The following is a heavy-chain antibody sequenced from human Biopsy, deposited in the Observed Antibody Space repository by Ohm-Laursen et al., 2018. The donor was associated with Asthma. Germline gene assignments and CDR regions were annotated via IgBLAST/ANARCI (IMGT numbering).Heavy chain of an antibody. CDR2: IYHSGST. CDR1: GGSISSGGYS. V-gene: IGHV4-30-2*01. J-gene: IGHJ4*02. Sequence: SQTLSLTCVVSGGSISSGGYSWSWIRQPPGKGLEWIGYIYHSGSTYYNPSLKSRATISVDRSKNQFSLKLSSVTAADTAMYYCARVKDGYNFDYWGQGTLVTVSS. D-gene: IGHD5-24*01. CDR3: ARVKDGYNFDY.